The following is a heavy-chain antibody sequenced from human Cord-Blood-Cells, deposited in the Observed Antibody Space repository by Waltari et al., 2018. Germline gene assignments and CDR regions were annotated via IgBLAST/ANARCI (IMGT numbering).Heavy chain of an antibody. J-gene: IGHJ4*02. D-gene: IGHD1-26*01. Sequence: QLQLQESGPGLVKPSETLSLTCPVSGGSISSSRYYWGWIRQPPGKGLEWIGSIYYSGSTYYNPSLKSRVTISVDTSKNQFSLKLSSVTAADTAVYYCARRSRSGSYFDYWGQGTLVTVSS. V-gene: IGHV4-39*01. CDR1: GGSISSSRYY. CDR2: IYYSGST. CDR3: ARRSRSGSYFDY.